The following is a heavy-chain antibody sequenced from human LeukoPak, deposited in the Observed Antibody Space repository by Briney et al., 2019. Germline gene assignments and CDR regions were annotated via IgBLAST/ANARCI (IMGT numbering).Heavy chain of an antibody. J-gene: IGHJ6*03. V-gene: IGHV1-46*01. CDR3: ATIPGYCTSSSCSSYHFYYYMDV. CDR1: GYTFTSYY. CDR2: INPSGGST. Sequence: GASVKVSCKASGYTFTSYYMHWVRQAPGQGLEWMGIINPSGGSTSYAQKFQGRVTMTRDTSTSTVYLELSSLRSEDTAVYYCATIPGYCTSSSCSSYHFYYYMDVWGKGTTVTVSS. D-gene: IGHD2-2*01.